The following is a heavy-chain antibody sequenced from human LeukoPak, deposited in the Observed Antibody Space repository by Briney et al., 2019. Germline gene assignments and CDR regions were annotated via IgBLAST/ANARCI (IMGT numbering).Heavy chain of an antibody. CDR3: ARAHITSPVYFDY. V-gene: IGHV3-20*04. D-gene: IGHD2-2*01. CDR1: GFAFDEHG. CDR2: INWSGGST. Sequence: GGSLRLSCTASGFAFDEHGMSWVRQVPGKGLEWVSGINWSGGSTGYADPLRGRFTISRDNAKNSLYLQMDSLRAEDTALYYCARAHITSPVYFDYWGQGTLVTVSS. J-gene: IGHJ4*02.